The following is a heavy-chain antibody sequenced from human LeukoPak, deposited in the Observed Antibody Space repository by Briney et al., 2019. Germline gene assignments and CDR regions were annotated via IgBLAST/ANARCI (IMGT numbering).Heavy chain of an antibody. CDR3: ARDPEWERYYFDY. Sequence: GGSLRLSCAASEFTFSSYAMHWVRQAPGKGLEWVAVISYDGSNKYYADSVKGRFTISRDNSKNTLYLQMNSLRAEDTAVYYCARDPEWERYYFDYWGQGTLVTVSS. CDR2: ISYDGSNK. D-gene: IGHD1-26*01. V-gene: IGHV3-30-3*01. CDR1: EFTFSSYA. J-gene: IGHJ4*02.